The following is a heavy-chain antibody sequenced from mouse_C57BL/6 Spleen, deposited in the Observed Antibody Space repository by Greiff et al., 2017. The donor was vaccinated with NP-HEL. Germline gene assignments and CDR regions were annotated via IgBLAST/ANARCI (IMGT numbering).Heavy chain of an antibody. CDR3: ASLRSAWFAY. CDR2: INPSSGYT. J-gene: IGHJ3*01. V-gene: IGHV1-4*01. CDR1: GYTFTSYT. Sequence: QVQLQQSGAELARPGASVKMSCKASGYTFTSYTMHWVNQRPGQGLEWIGYINPSSGYTKYNQKFKDKATLTADKSSSTAYMQLSSLTSEDSAVYYCASLRSAWFAYWGQGTLVTVSA. D-gene: IGHD1-1*01.